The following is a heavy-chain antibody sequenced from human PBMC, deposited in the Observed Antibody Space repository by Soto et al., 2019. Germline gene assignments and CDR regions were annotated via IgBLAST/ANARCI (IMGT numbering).Heavy chain of an antibody. CDR2: ISSNGGSA. J-gene: IGHJ6*03. V-gene: IGHV3-64*01. CDR1: GFSFNNYA. Sequence: EVQLVESGGGLVQRGGSLRLSCAASGFSFNNYAMHWVRQAPGKGLEYVSGISSNGGSAYFAYSVKGRFTISRDNSKNTMYLQMGSLRAEDMAVYYCARDGWGTIRGHGGPYYYYHMDVWGKGTTVTVSS. CDR3: ARDGWGTIRGHGGPYYYYHMDV. D-gene: IGHD3-16*01.